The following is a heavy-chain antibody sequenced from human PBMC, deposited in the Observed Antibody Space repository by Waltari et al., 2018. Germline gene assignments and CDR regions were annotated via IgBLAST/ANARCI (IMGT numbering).Heavy chain of an antibody. J-gene: IGHJ4*02. Sequence: QVQLVQSGAEVKKPGASVKVSCKASGYTFTSYAMHWVRQAPGQRLEWMGWINAGNGNTKYSQKFQGRVTITRDTSASTAYMELSSLRSEDTAVYYCARLSVGDILTGYYYYFDYWGQGTLVTVSS. D-gene: IGHD3-9*01. CDR1: GYTFTSYA. V-gene: IGHV1-3*01. CDR2: INAGNGNT. CDR3: ARLSVGDILTGYYYYFDY.